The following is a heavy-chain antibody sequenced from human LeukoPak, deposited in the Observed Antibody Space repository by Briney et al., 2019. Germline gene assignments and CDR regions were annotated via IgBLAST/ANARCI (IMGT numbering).Heavy chain of an antibody. J-gene: IGHJ3*02. CDR3: ARDLKRRVYYDSSGSDDAFDI. D-gene: IGHD3-22*01. Sequence: GGSLRLSCTVSGFPFGSEAMSWVRQSPVRGLEWVSSISPAGGTTYYADSVKGRFTISRDNAKNSLYLQMNSLRAEDTAVYYCARDLKRRVYYDSSGSDDAFDIWGQGTMVTVSS. V-gene: IGHV3-23*01. CDR2: ISPAGGTT. CDR1: GFPFGSEA.